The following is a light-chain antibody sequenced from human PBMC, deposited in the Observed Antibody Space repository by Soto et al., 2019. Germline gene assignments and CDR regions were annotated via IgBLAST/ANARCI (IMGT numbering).Light chain of an antibody. CDR1: SSDVGGYNY. V-gene: IGLV2-8*01. CDR3: SSYAGSSTWV. CDR2: EVS. Sequence: QSAPTQPPSASGSLGQSATISCTGTSSDVGGYNYVSWYQQYPGKAPKLMIYEVSKRPSGVPDRFSGSKSGNTASLTVSGLQPEDEADYYCSSYAGSSTWVFGGGTNLTVL. J-gene: IGLJ2*01.